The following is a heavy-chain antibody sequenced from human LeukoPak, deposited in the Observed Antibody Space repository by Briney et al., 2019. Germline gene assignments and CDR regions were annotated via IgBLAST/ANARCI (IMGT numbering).Heavy chain of an antibody. Sequence: PSETLSLTCTVSGGSISSGGYYWSWIRQPPGKGLEWIGYIYHSGSTYYNPSLKSRVSISVDTPKNQFSLKLSSVTAADTAVYYCARDYGYSYGLGFAYWGQGTLVTVSS. CDR1: GGSISSGGYY. CDR3: ARDYGYSYGLGFAY. D-gene: IGHD5-18*01. V-gene: IGHV4-30-2*01. CDR2: IYHSGST. J-gene: IGHJ4*02.